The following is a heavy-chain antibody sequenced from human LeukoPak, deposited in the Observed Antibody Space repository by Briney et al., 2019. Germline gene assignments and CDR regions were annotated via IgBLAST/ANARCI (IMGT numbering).Heavy chain of an antibody. CDR2: IYYSGST. V-gene: IGHV4-61*01. CDR1: GYSISSGYY. J-gene: IGHJ4*02. CDR3: ARDYYGSGSYVDY. Sequence: SETLSLTCTVSGYSISSGYYWDWIRQPPGKGLEWIGYIYYSGSTNYNPSLKSRVTISVDTSKNQFSLKLSSVTAADTAVYYCARDYYGSGSYVDYWGQGTLVTVSS. D-gene: IGHD3-10*01.